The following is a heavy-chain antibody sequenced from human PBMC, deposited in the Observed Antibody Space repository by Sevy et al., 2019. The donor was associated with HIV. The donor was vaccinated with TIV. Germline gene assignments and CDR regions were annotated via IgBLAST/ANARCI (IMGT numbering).Heavy chain of an antibody. D-gene: IGHD3-3*01. Sequence: ASVKVSCKASGYTFTDFAVHWVRQAPGQRLEWMGWISGDNGYTKYSQKLQGRVTISRDTSASTAYMELSSLLSEDTAVYYCARGKRGIFGVVIGLFDFWGPGTLVTVSS. V-gene: IGHV1-3*01. CDR3: ARGKRGIFGVVIGLFDF. J-gene: IGHJ4*02. CDR2: ISGDNGYT. CDR1: GYTFTDFA.